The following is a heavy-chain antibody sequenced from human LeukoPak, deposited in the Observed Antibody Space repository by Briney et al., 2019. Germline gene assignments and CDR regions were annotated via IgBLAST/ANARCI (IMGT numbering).Heavy chain of an antibody. CDR1: GYTFTSYG. J-gene: IGHJ6*02. CDR2: ISVYNGNT. CDR3: ARVVTRLREGAYQYDLDV. D-gene: IGHD3-16*01. V-gene: IGHV1-18*01. Sequence: ASVKVSCKASGYTFTSYGISWVRQAAGRGLEWMGWISVYNGNTNYARKFQGRVTSTRDTSASTAYMDLSSLRFEDTAVYYCARVVTRLREGAYQYDLDVWGQGTTVTVSS.